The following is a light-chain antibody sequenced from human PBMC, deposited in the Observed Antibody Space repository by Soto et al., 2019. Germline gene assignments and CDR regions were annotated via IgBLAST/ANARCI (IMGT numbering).Light chain of an antibody. Sequence: QSALTQPASWSGSLGQSITIPCTGTSGDVGGYNYVSWDQQHPGKAPKLMINEVSNRPSGVSNRFSGSKSGNTASLTISGLQAEDEDDYYCSSYTSSSTHYVFGTGTKLTVL. CDR1: SGDVGGYNY. CDR2: EVS. CDR3: SSYTSSSTHYV. V-gene: IGLV2-14*01. J-gene: IGLJ1*01.